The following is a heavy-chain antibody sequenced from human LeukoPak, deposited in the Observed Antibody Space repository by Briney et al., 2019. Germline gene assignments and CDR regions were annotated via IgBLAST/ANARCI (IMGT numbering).Heavy chain of an antibody. Sequence: ASVKVSCKASGYTFTSHYMHWVRQAPGQGLEWLGLINPSGSSTLYAQKFQGRVTMTRDMSTTTDYMELSSLRSEDTAVYYCARDNSVGDVAWWFDPWGQGTLVTVSS. CDR2: INPSGSST. V-gene: IGHV1-46*01. J-gene: IGHJ5*02. CDR1: GYTFTSHY. D-gene: IGHD1-26*01. CDR3: ARDNSVGDVAWWFDP.